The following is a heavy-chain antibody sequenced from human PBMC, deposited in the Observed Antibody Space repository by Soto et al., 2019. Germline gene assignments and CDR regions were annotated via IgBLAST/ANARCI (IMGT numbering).Heavy chain of an antibody. V-gene: IGHV1-2*04. J-gene: IGHJ4*02. CDR3: ARGEAEYYYDSSGYLFDY. Sequence: GASVKVSCKASEYTFTGYYMHWVRQAPGQGLEWMGWINPNSGGTNYAQKFQGWVTMTRDTSISTAYMELSRLRSDDTAVYYCARGEAEYYYDSSGYLFDYWGQGTLVTVSS. D-gene: IGHD3-22*01. CDR2: INPNSGGT. CDR1: EYTFTGYY.